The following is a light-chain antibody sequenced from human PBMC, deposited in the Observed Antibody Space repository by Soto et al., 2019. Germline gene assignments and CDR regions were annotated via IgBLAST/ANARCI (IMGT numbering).Light chain of an antibody. Sequence: DIQMTQSPSSLSASVGDRVTITCRASQTINNFLNWYQQKPGKAPNLLIHGASTLQSGVPSRFTSSGSGTYFTLTISSLQTEDFATYYCQQHFHTPPAFGQGTRLEIK. V-gene: IGKV1-39*01. CDR2: GAS. CDR3: QQHFHTPPA. CDR1: QTINNF. J-gene: IGKJ5*01.